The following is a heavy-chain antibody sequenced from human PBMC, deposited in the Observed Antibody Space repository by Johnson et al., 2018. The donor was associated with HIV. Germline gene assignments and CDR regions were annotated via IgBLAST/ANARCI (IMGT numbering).Heavy chain of an antibody. V-gene: IGHV3-30*19. CDR2: IEYDGSNK. CDR3: ARDTDIVVVPARGDAFDI. Sequence: QMQLVESGGGVVQPGGSLRLSCAASGFTFSSYGMHWVRQTPGKGLEWVTFIEYDGSNKYYADSVKGRFTISRDNSKNTLYLQMNSLRAEDTAVYYCARDTDIVVVPARGDAFDIWGQWTMVTVSS. D-gene: IGHD2-2*01. CDR1: GFTFSSYG. J-gene: IGHJ3*02.